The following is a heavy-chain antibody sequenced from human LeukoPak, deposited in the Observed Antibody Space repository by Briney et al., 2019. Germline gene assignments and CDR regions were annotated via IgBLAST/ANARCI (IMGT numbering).Heavy chain of an antibody. CDR2: ISSSSSYI. D-gene: IGHD2-2*01. Sequence: GGSLRLSCAASGFTFSSYSMNWVRQAPGKGLEWVSSISSSSSYIYYADSVKGRFTISRDNAKNSLYLQMNSLRAEDTAVYYCARDGGYCSSTSCLGYYYYMDVWGKGTTVTVSS. V-gene: IGHV3-21*01. J-gene: IGHJ6*03. CDR3: ARDGGYCSSTSCLGYYYYMDV. CDR1: GFTFSSYS.